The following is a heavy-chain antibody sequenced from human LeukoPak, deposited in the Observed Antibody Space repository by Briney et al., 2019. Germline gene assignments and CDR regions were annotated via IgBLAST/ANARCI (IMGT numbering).Heavy chain of an antibody. Sequence: ASVKVSCKASGYSFTSYYIHWVRQAPGQGLEWMGWINPNSGGTNYAQKFQGRVTMTGDTSISTAYMELSRLRSDDTAVYYCARDAHPNYYYDSSGYPNRLDYWGQGTLVTVSS. V-gene: IGHV1-2*02. J-gene: IGHJ4*02. CDR2: INPNSGGT. CDR1: GYSFTSYY. D-gene: IGHD3-22*01. CDR3: ARDAHPNYYYDSSGYPNRLDY.